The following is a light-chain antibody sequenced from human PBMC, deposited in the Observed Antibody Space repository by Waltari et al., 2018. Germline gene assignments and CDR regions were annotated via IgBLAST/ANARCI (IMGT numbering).Light chain of an antibody. Sequence: QSALTQPASVSGSPGQSITISCTGTSSDVGRYNYVSWYQQHPGKAPKLLIYDDSNRPSGVPSRFSGSKSGNTASLTISGLQAADEAHYYCNSYASNSNGLFGGGTKLTIL. CDR1: SSDVGRYNY. V-gene: IGLV2-14*03. CDR2: DDS. CDR3: NSYASNSNGL. J-gene: IGLJ2*01.